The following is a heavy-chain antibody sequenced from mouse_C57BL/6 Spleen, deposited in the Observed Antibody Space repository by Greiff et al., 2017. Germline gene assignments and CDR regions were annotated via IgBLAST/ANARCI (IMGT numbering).Heavy chain of an antibody. CDR1: GYAFSSSW. CDR3: GRGYGSSYAMDY. V-gene: IGHV1-82*01. CDR2: IYPGDGDT. D-gene: IGHD1-1*01. J-gene: IGHJ4*01. Sequence: QVQLQQSGPELVKPGASVKISCKASGYAFSSSWMNWVKQRPGQGLEWIGRIYPGDGDTNYNGKFKGKATLTADKSSSTAHRQLSSLTSEDSAVYCGGRGYGSSYAMDYWGQGTSVTVSS.